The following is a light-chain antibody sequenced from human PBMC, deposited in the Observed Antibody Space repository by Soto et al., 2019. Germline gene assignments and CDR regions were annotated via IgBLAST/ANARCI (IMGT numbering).Light chain of an antibody. V-gene: IGKV3-20*01. CDR3: QQYGGSPLFT. CDR1: QGVTTAY. CDR2: GAS. Sequence: EIVLTQSPGTLSLSPGERATLSCRASQGVTTAYLAWYQHKPGQAPRLLIFGASNRATGIPDRFSGSGSGTDFTLTIGRLEPEDFAVYSCQQYGGSPLFTFGPGTRVDLK. J-gene: IGKJ3*01.